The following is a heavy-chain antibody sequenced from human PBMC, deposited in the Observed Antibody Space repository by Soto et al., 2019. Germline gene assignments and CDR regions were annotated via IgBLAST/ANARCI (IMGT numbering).Heavy chain of an antibody. D-gene: IGHD3-10*01. CDR3: AKDYYGSGSYYAYYYYIDV. Sequence: GGSLRLSCAASGFTFSSYAMSWVRQAPGKGLEWVSAISGSGGSTYYADSVKGRFTISRDNSKNTLYLQMNSLRAEDTAVDYCAKDYYGSGSYYAYYYYIDVWGKGTTVTVSS. J-gene: IGHJ6*03. V-gene: IGHV3-23*01. CDR1: GFTFSSYA. CDR2: ISGSGGST.